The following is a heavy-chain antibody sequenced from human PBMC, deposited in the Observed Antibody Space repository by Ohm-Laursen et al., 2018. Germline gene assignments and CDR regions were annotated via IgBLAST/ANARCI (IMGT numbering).Heavy chain of an antibody. D-gene: IGHD3-22*01. V-gene: IGHV1-69*06. CDR1: GGTFSSYA. CDR2: IIPIFGTA. CDR3: ARPRTYYYDSNDYFPEHMDV. Sequence: GASVKVSCKASGGTFSSYAINWVRQAPGQGLEWMGGIIPIFGTANYAQKFQGRVTITADKSTSTAYMELSSLRSEDTAVYYCARPRTYYYDSNDYFPEHMDVWGQGTTVTVSS. J-gene: IGHJ6*02.